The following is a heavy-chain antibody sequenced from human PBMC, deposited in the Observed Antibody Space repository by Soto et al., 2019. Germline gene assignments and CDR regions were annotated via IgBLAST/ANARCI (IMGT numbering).Heavy chain of an antibody. D-gene: IGHD6-19*01. CDR3: ATLFRIGGYDKRDYCYYGMDV. Sequence: KVSCKVSGYTFTDYYMHWVQQAPGKGLEWMGLVDPEDGETIYAEKFQGRVTITADTSTDTAYMELSSLRSEDTAVYYCATLFRIGGYDKRDYCYYGMDVWGQGTTVTVSS. CDR2: VDPEDGET. V-gene: IGHV1-69-2*01. J-gene: IGHJ6*02. CDR1: GYTFTDYY.